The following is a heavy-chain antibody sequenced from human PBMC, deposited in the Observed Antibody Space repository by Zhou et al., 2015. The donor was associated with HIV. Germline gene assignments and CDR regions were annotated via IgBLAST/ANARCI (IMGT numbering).Heavy chain of an antibody. D-gene: IGHD6-13*01. V-gene: IGHV1-69*01. CDR1: GGTFSSYA. Sequence: QVQLVQSGAEVKKPGSSVKVSCKASGGTFSSYAISWVRQAPGQGLEWMGGIIPIFGTANYAQKFQGRVTITADESTSTAYMELSSLRSEDTAVYYCARDRKIRSSSWYVENYYYGMDVWDQGP. J-gene: IGHJ6*02. CDR3: ARDRKIRSSSWYVENYYYGMDV. CDR2: IIPIFGTA.